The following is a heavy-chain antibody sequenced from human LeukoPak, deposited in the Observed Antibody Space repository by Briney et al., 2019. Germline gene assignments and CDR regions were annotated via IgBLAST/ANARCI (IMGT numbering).Heavy chain of an antibody. J-gene: IGHJ5*02. Sequence: GGSLRLSCAASGLIVETNYMSWVRQAPGKGLEWVSIIYSGVNTYYTDSVLGRFTISRDNAKNTLYLQMNSLRAEDTAVYYCTRHRQPGYYGSGSYSDNWFDPWGQGTLVTVSS. CDR2: IYSGVNT. V-gene: IGHV3-66*04. CDR1: GLIVETNY. CDR3: TRHRQPGYYGSGSYSDNWFDP. D-gene: IGHD3-10*01.